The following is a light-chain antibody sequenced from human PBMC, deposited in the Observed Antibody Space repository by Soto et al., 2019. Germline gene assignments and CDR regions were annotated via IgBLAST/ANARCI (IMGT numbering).Light chain of an antibody. J-gene: IGKJ1*01. CDR1: QSVSSD. Sequence: EIVMTQSPATLSVSPGERATLPCRAIQSVSSDLAWYQQKPGQAPRLLIYGASTRATGIPARFSGSGSGTEFTLIISGLQPDDSATYYCQQYTNTNNPWMFGQGTKVDIK. V-gene: IGKV3-15*01. CDR2: GAS. CDR3: QQYTNTNNPWM.